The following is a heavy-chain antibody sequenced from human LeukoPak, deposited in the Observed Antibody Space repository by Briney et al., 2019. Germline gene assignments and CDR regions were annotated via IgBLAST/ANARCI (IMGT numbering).Heavy chain of an antibody. Sequence: ASVRVSCKASGYTFPAYYIHWVRQAPRQGLEWMGWINPDSGATRYAQNFQGRVTMTRGTSITTAYMELSGLRSDDTAVYYCARDVDATAALDHWGPGTLVTVSS. CDR1: GYTFPAYY. J-gene: IGHJ4*02. V-gene: IGHV1-2*02. CDR3: ARDVDATAALDH. D-gene: IGHD6-13*01. CDR2: INPDSGAT.